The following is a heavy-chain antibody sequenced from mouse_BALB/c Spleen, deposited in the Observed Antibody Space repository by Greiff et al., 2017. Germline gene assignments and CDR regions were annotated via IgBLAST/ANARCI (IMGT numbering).Heavy chain of an antibody. CDR3: ARDYRYDDYYAMDY. CDR1: GFTFSSFG. Sequence: EVKLVESGGGLVQPGGSRKLSCAASGFTFSSFGMHWVRQAPEKGLEWVAYISSGSSTIYYADTVKGRFTISRDNPKNTLFLQMTSLRSEDTAMYYCARDYRYDDYYAMDYWGQGTSVTVSS. J-gene: IGHJ4*01. CDR2: ISSGSSTI. D-gene: IGHD2-14*01. V-gene: IGHV5-17*02.